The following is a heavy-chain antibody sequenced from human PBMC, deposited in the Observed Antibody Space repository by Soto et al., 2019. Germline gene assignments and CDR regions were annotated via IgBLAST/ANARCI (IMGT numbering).Heavy chain of an antibody. CDR2: INNDGSST. Sequence: EVQLVESGGGLVQTGGSLRLSCAASGFTFSSYWMHWVRQAPGKGLVWVSRINNDGSSTTYADSVKGRFTISRDNAKNTLDLQMNSLRDEDRAVYDCAKGSGAQCGLRDYGGQGTLVTVSS. J-gene: IGHJ4*02. V-gene: IGHV3-74*01. CDR3: AKGSGAQCGLRDY. D-gene: IGHD6-25*01. CDR1: GFTFSSYW.